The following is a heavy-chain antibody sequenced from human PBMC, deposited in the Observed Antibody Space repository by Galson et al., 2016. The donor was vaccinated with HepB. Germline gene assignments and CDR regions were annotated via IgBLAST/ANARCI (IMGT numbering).Heavy chain of an antibody. CDR2: ISVQNGYA. Sequence: SVKVSCKASGYSFRSYGISWVRQAPGQGLEWMGWISVQNGYATYTQRLQGRVTLTTDTSTSTAYMELRSLRSDDTAIYYCAKNSTRGFAHDWGQGTLVTVSS. D-gene: IGHD5-12*01. J-gene: IGHJ4*02. CDR1: GYSFRSYG. CDR3: AKNSTRGFAHD. V-gene: IGHV1-18*01.